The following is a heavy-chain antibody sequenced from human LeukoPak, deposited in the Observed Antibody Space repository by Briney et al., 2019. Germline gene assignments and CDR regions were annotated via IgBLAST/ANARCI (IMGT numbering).Heavy chain of an antibody. CDR1: GGSISSYY. Sequence: SETLSLTCTVSGGSISSYYWSWIRQPAGKGLEWIGRIYTSGSTNYNPSLKSRVTMSVDTSKNQFSLKLGSVTAADTAVYYCARDISLSSYYDSSGSPWFDPWGQGTLVTVSS. CDR3: ARDISLSSYYDSSGSPWFDP. V-gene: IGHV4-4*07. J-gene: IGHJ5*02. D-gene: IGHD3-22*01. CDR2: IYTSGST.